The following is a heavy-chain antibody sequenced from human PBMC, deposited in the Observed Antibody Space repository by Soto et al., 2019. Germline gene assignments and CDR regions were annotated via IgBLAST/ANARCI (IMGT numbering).Heavy chain of an antibody. CDR3: ASPVGATRYYYYYGMDV. D-gene: IGHD1-26*01. V-gene: IGHV5-10-1*01. J-gene: IGHJ6*02. CDR2: IDPSDSYT. Sequence: LKISCKGSGYSFTSYWISWVRQMPGKGLEWMGRIDPSDSYTNYSPSFQGHVTISADKSISTAYLQWGSLKASDTAMYYCASPVGATRYYYYYGMDVWGQGTTVTV. CDR1: GYSFTSYW.